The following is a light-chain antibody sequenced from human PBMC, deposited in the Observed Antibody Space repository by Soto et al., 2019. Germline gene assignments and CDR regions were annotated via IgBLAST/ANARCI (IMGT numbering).Light chain of an antibody. V-gene: IGKV3-15*01. CDR1: HNIRDK. Sequence: IVLTQSPATLSVSPGERVTISCRASHNIRDKLAWYQQKPGQAPRLLIYAASSRVTAVPARFSGSGSGTEFTLTSSRLQSGDFTVYYCQQYSDWPRTFGGGTQVEIK. CDR2: AAS. CDR3: QQYSDWPRT. J-gene: IGKJ4*01.